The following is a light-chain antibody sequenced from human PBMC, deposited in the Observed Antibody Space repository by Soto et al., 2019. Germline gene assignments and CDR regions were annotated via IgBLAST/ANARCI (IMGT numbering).Light chain of an antibody. CDR2: ATS. J-gene: IGKJ3*01. Sequence: DIQMAQSPSSVSASVGDRVIITCRASRPIRNYVAWYQQKPGEAPKVLIYATSILQTGVPSRFSGSGGGTEFTLTINSLEPEDFATYFCQQSDSVPPFTFGPGTKVDLK. CDR3: QQSDSVPPFT. V-gene: IGKV1D-12*01. CDR1: RPIRNY.